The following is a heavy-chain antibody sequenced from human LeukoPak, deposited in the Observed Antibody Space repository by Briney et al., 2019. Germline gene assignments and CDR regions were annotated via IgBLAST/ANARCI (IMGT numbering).Heavy chain of an antibody. CDR3: ARGFQMATTTGDAFDI. D-gene: IGHD5-24*01. J-gene: IGHJ3*02. V-gene: IGHV3-15*01. CDR2: IKSKTDGGTT. CDR1: GFTFSNAW. Sequence: GGSLRPSCAASGFTFSNAWMSWVRQAPGKGLEWVGRIKSKTDGGTTDYAAPVKGRFTISRDDSKNTLYLQMNSLRAEDTAVYYCARGFQMATTTGDAFDIWGQGTMVTVSS.